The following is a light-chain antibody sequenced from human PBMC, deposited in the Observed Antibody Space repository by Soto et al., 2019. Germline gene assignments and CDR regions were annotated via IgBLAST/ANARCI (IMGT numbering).Light chain of an antibody. J-gene: IGLJ1*01. CDR2: DVS. CDR3: CSYAVRDTLSV. Sequence: QSALTQPRSVSGSPGQSVTISCTGTSTDVGGYNYVSWYQQHPGKVPKLMLYDVSKRPSGVPDRFSGSKSGNTASLTISGLQAEDEADYYCCSYAVRDTLSVFGGGT. CDR1: STDVGGYNY. V-gene: IGLV2-11*01.